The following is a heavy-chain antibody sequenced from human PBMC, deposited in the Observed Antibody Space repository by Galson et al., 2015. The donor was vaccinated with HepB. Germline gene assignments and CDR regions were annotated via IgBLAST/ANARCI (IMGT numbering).Heavy chain of an antibody. J-gene: IGHJ4*02. D-gene: IGHD2-2*02. Sequence: SLRLSCAASGFTFGDYAMSWFRQAPGKGLEWVGFIRSKAYGGTTEYAASVKGRFTISRDDSKSIAYLQMNSLKTEDTAVYYCTRGVVKPVLRYCSSTSCYTSVSYFDYWGQGTLVTVSS. V-gene: IGHV3-49*03. CDR1: GFTFGDYA. CDR3: TRGVVKPVLRYCSSTSCYTSVSYFDY. CDR2: IRSKAYGGTT.